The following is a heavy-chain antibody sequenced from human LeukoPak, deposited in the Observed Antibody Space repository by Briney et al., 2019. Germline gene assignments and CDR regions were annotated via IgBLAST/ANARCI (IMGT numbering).Heavy chain of an antibody. Sequence: PSQTLSLTCTVSGGSISSGDYYWSWIRQPPGKGLEWIGYIYYSGSTYYNPSLKSRVTISVDTSKNQFSLKLSSVTAADTAVYYCAGYYDFWSGYPGMDVWGQGTTVTVSS. CDR1: GGSISSGDYY. CDR2: IYYSGST. CDR3: AGYYDFWSGYPGMDV. V-gene: IGHV4-30-4*01. J-gene: IGHJ6*02. D-gene: IGHD3-3*01.